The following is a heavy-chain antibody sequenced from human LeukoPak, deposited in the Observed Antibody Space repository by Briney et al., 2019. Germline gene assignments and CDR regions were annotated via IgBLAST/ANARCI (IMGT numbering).Heavy chain of an antibody. Sequence: GGSLRLSCAASGFTFSSYGMHWVRQAPGKGLEWVAVISYDGSNKYYADSVKGRFTISRDNSKNTLYLQMNSLRAEDTAVYYCAKSRFGLWFGELLPFDYWGQGTLVTVSS. V-gene: IGHV3-30*18. D-gene: IGHD3-10*01. J-gene: IGHJ4*02. CDR1: GFTFSSYG. CDR3: AKSRFGLWFGELLPFDY. CDR2: ISYDGSNK.